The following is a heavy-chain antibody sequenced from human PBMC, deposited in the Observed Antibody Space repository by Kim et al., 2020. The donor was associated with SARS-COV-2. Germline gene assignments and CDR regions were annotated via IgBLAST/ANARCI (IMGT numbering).Heavy chain of an antibody. V-gene: IGHV4-38-2*02. J-gene: IGHJ4*02. Sequence: SETLSLTCTVSGYSISSGYYWGWIRQPPGKGLEWIGSIYHSGSTYYNPSLKSRVTISVDTSKNQFSLKLSSVTAADTAVYYCASTSSGYPADEYYFDYWGQGTLVTVSS. CDR3: ASTSSGYPADEYYFDY. D-gene: IGHD3-22*01. CDR2: IYHSGST. CDR1: GYSISSGYY.